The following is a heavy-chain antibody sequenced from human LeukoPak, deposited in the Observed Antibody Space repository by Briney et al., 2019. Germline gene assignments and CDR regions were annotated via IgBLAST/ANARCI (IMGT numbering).Heavy chain of an antibody. D-gene: IGHD2-2*01. V-gene: IGHV1-69*13. CDR3: ARELHCSSTSCYGGMDV. CDR2: IIPIFGTA. J-gene: IGHJ6*02. Sequence: SVKVSCKASGGTCSSYAISWVRQAPGQGLAWMGGIIPIFGTANYAQKFQGRVTITADESTSTAYMELSSLRSEDTAVYYCARELHCSSTSCYGGMDVWGQGTTVTVSS. CDR1: GGTCSSYA.